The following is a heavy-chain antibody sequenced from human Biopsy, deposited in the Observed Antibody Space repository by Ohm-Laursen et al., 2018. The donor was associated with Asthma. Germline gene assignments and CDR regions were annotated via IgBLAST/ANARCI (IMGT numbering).Heavy chain of an antibody. CDR3: ARVPTTLRYFDL. D-gene: IGHD2-15*01. V-gene: IGHV4-61*01. Sequence: SDTLSLTCTVSGGSVSSGSYYWSWIRQPPGEGLAWVSYISYSGSTDYNPSLKSRLTISMDTSKNQFSLKLSSVTAADTAVYYCARVPTTLRYFDLWGRGTLVTASS. CDR2: ISYSGST. CDR1: GGSVSSGSYY. J-gene: IGHJ2*01.